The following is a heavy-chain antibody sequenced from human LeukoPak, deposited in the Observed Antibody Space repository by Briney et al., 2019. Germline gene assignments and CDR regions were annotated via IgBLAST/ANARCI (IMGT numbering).Heavy chain of an antibody. CDR2: ISGSGGST. V-gene: IGHV3-23*01. CDR1: GFTFSSYA. J-gene: IGHJ6*03. D-gene: IGHD2-8*01. Sequence: QTGGSLRLSCAASGFTFSSYAMSWVRQAPGKGLEWVSAISGSGGSTYYADSVKGRFTISRDNSKNTLYLQMNSLRAEDTAVYYCAKDRCSNGVGCYYYYMDVWGKGTRSPSP. CDR3: AKDRCSNGVGCYYYYMDV.